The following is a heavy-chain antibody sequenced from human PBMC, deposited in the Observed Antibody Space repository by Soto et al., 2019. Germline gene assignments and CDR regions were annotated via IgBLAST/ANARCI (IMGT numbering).Heavy chain of an antibody. Sequence: QVQLQESGPGLVKPSGTLSLTCAVSGGSVSSGNWWSWVRQPPGKGLEWIGQTYHSGTTNYNPSLKSRVTISLDKSKNQISLKLRCLTAADTAVYYCARHVTGPGTRGFDYWGQGTLVTVSS. D-gene: IGHD6-13*01. J-gene: IGHJ4*02. CDR3: ARHVTGPGTRGFDY. CDR2: TYHSGTT. CDR1: GGSVSSGNW. V-gene: IGHV4-4*02.